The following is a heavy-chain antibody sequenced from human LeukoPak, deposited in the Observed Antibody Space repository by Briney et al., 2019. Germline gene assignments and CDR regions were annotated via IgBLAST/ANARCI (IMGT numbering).Heavy chain of an antibody. CDR3: AKDYYDSSGYYFAEYFQH. D-gene: IGHD3-22*01. CDR1: GFTFSSYG. J-gene: IGHJ1*01. CDR2: IRCDGSNK. V-gene: IGHV3-30*02. Sequence: GGSLRLSCAASGFTFSSYGMHWVRQAPGKGLEWVAFIRCDGSNKYYADSAKGRFTISRDNSKNTLYLQMNSLRAEDTAVYYCAKDYYDSSGYYFAEYFQHWGQGTLVTVSS.